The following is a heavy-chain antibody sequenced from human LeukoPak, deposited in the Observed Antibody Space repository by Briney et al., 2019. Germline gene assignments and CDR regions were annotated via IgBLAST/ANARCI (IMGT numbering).Heavy chain of an antibody. D-gene: IGHD1-14*01. J-gene: IGHJ4*02. CDR1: GFTFGAYA. V-gene: IGHV3-64D*09. Sequence: PGGSLRLSCSASGFTFGAYAMYWGRQAPGKGLEYVSGISNNGGSSFYADSVKGRFTISRDNSKNTLYLQMSSLRAEDTAVYYCVKITSVTGGDCWGQGTRLTVSS. CDR2: ISNNGGSS. CDR3: VKITSVTGGDC.